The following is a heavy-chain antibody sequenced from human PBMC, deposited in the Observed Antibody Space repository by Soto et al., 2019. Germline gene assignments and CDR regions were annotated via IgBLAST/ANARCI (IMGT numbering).Heavy chain of an antibody. J-gene: IGHJ6*02. V-gene: IGHV3-15*01. CDR1: RFTFSNAW. Sequence: EVQLVESGGGLVKPGGSLRLSCAASRFTFSNAWMSWVRQAPGKGLEWVGRIKSKTDGGTTDYAAPVKGRFTISRDDSKNTLYLQMNSLKTEDTAVYYCTTDLLPYSYYQGMDVWGQGTTVTVSS. CDR2: IKSKTDGGTT. CDR3: TTDLLPYSYYQGMDV.